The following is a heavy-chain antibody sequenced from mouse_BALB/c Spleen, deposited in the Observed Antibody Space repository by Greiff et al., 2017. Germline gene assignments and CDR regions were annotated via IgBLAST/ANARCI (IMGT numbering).Heavy chain of an antibody. CDR2: IRNKANGYTS. D-gene: IGHD4-1*01. CDR1: GFTFTDYY. J-gene: IGHJ2*01. Sequence: EVKLMESGGGLVQPGGSLRLSCATSGFTFTDYYMSWVRQPPGKALEWLGFIRNKANGYTSEYSASVKGRVTISRDNSQSILYLQMDTLRAEDSATCYCARDRDGLTGGYWGQGTTLTVSS. CDR3: ARDRDGLTGGY. V-gene: IGHV7-3*02.